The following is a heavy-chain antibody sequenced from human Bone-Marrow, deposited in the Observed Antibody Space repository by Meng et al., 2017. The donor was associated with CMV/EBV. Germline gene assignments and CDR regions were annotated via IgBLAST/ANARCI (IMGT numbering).Heavy chain of an antibody. CDR2: ISGSGGST. Sequence: GESLKISCAASGFTFSSYAMSWVRQAPGKGLEWVSAISGSGGSTYYADSVKGRFTISRDNSKNTLYLQMNSLRAEDTAVYYCAKVTGIAVAGTSGEDLAYWGQGPRVTGSS. D-gene: IGHD6-19*01. CDR3: AKVTGIAVAGTSGEDLAY. V-gene: IGHV3-23*01. J-gene: IGHJ4*02. CDR1: GFTFSSYA.